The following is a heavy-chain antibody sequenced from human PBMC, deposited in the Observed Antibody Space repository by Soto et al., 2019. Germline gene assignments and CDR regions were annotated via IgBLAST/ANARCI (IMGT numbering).Heavy chain of an antibody. Sequence: VASVKVSCKASGGTFSSYATSWVRQAPGQGLEWMGGIIPIFGTANYAQKFQGRVTITADKSTSTAYMELSSLRSEDTAVYYCARDPSIVVVPAATQYYYYGMDVWGQGTTVTVSS. D-gene: IGHD2-2*01. J-gene: IGHJ6*02. CDR1: GGTFSSYA. V-gene: IGHV1-69*06. CDR2: IIPIFGTA. CDR3: ARDPSIVVVPAATQYYYYGMDV.